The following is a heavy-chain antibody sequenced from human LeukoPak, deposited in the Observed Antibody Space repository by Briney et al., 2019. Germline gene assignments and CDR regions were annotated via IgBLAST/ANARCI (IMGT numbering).Heavy chain of an antibody. J-gene: IGHJ5*02. CDR2: ISTNKGNT. CDR3: VRDIQWRFDP. CDR1: GYIFTTYG. D-gene: IGHD2-8*01. V-gene: IGHV1-18*01. Sequence: SVRVSCKASGYIFTTYGISWVRQAPGQGLEWMGWISTNKGNTNYAQRLQGRVTMTADTSTSTAYMELRSLRSDDTAIYYCVRDIQWRFDPWGQGTLVTVSS.